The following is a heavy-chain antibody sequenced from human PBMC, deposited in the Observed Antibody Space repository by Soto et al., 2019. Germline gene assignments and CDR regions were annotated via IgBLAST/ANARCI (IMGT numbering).Heavy chain of an antibody. D-gene: IGHD4-17*01. Sequence: PGGSLRLSCAASGFTFSSYAMHWVRQAPGKGLEWVAVMSYDGSNKYYTDSVKGRFTISRDNSKNTPYLQMNSLRAEDTAVYYCARGVGYGDYARNDYWGQGTLVTVSS. CDR2: MSYDGSNK. J-gene: IGHJ4*02. V-gene: IGHV3-30-3*01. CDR3: ARGVGYGDYARNDY. CDR1: GFTFSSYA.